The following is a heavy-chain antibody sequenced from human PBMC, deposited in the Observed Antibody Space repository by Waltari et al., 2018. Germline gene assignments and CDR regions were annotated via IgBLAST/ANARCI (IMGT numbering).Heavy chain of an antibody. Sequence: QLRLQQWGAGLLKPSETLSLTCAVSGGSFNGYYWSWIRQTPGKGLEWIGEVDHSGRANSSPSIKRRVTVSLDTSNKQVSLTLTSVTAADTGIYYCARDARDWEAVDNTYLDSWGQGTLVAVSS. CDR2: VDHSGRA. CDR1: GGSFNGYY. J-gene: IGHJ4*02. CDR3: ARDARDWEAVDNTYLDS. V-gene: IGHV4-34*01. D-gene: IGHD2-21*02.